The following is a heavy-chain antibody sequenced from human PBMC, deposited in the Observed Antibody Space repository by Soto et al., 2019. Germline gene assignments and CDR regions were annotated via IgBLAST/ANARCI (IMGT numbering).Heavy chain of an antibody. CDR2: INHSGST. J-gene: IGHJ4*02. D-gene: IGHD6-13*01. CDR1: GGSFSGYY. CDR3: ARAPEKAAGTSFFDY. Sequence: SETLSLTCAVYGGSFSGYYWSWIRQPPGKGLEWIGEINHSGSTNYNPSLKSRVTISVDTSKNQFSLKLSSVTAADTAVYYCARAPEKAAGTSFFDYWGQGTLVTVSS. V-gene: IGHV4-34*01.